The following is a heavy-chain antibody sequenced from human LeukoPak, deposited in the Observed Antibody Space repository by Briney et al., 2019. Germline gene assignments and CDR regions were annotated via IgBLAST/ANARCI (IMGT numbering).Heavy chain of an antibody. CDR2: IGTAGDT. J-gene: IGHJ5*02. CDR1: GVIFSNYD. D-gene: IGHD6-13*01. V-gene: IGHV3-13*01. Sequence: PGGSLRLSCAASGVIFSNYDMHWVRQAAGKGLEWVSGIGTAGDTYYPGSVKGRFTISREIAKNSLYLHMNSLSAGDTAMYYCASSPAYSSSWYAIDTWGQGTLVTVSS. CDR3: ASSPAYSSSWYAIDT.